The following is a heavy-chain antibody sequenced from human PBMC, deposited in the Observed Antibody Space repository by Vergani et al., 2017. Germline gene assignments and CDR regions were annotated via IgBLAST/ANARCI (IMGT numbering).Heavy chain of an antibody. CDR1: GFPFSSYS. CDR2: ISSSSSTI. J-gene: IGHJ3*02. Sequence: EVRLVESGGGLVQPGGSLRLSCAASGFPFSSYSMNWVRQAPGKGLEWVSYISSSSSTIYYADTVKGRFTISRDNAKNSLYLQMNSLRAEDTAVYYLKNLAYCGGDCYRDIWGQGTMVTVSS. V-gene: IGHV3-48*01. CDR3: KNLAYCGGDCYRDI. D-gene: IGHD2-21*02.